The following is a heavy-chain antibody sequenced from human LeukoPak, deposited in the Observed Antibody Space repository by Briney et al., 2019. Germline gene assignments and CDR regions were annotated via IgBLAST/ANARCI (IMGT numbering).Heavy chain of an antibody. CDR3: AKDIPRLNIVVVPAAQGGDAFDI. CDR1: GFTFSSYW. V-gene: IGHV3-7*03. J-gene: IGHJ3*02. Sequence: GGSLRLSCAASGFTFSSYWMSWVRQAPGKGLEWVANIKQDGSEKYYVDSVKGRFTISRDNAKNSLYLQMNSLRAEDTALYYCAKDIPRLNIVVVPAAQGGDAFDIWGQGTMVTVSS. CDR2: IKQDGSEK. D-gene: IGHD2-2*01.